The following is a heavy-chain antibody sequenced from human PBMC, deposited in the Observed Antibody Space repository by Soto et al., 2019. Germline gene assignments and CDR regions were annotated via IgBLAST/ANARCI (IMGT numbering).Heavy chain of an antibody. Sequence: GASVKVSCKASGYTFTSYGISWVRQAPGQGLEWMGWISAYNGNTNYAQKLQGRVTMTTDTSKNQFFLRLSSVTAADTAVYYCARASNKRGYSYGPDFWVQGTLVTVSS. CDR1: GYTFTSYG. J-gene: IGHJ4*02. CDR3: ARASNKRGYSYGPDF. CDR2: ISAYNGNT. V-gene: IGHV1-18*01. D-gene: IGHD5-18*01.